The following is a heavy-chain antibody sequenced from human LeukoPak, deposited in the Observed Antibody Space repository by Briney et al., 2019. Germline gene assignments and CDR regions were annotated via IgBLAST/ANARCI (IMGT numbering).Heavy chain of an antibody. CDR2: ISPSGGST. D-gene: IGHD4-17*01. V-gene: IGHV1-46*01. Sequence: ASAKVSCKAFGYTFTSNYMHWVRQAPGQGPEWMGVISPSGGSTTYAQKFQGRVTLTRDMSTSTDYMELSSLRSDDTAVYYCARDKSADYGNPAFDIWGQGTMVTVSS. J-gene: IGHJ3*02. CDR3: ARDKSADYGNPAFDI. CDR1: GYTFTSNY.